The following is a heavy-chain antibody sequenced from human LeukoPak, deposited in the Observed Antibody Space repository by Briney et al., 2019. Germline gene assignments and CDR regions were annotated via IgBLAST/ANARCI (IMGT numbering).Heavy chain of an antibody. CDR1: GYTFSSYG. Sequence: ASVKVSCKASGYTFSSYGFRWVRQAPGQGLEWMGWINTYNGNTNSAQKFQGRFTMTTDPSTHTVFMELRSLRSDDTAVYYCARGSGTYFPFDYWGQGTLLTVSP. CDR3: ARGSGTYFPFDY. CDR2: INTYNGNT. V-gene: IGHV1-18*01. J-gene: IGHJ4*02. D-gene: IGHD1-26*01.